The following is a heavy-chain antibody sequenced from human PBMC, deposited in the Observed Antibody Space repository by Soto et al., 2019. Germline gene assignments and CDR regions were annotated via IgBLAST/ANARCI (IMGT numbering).Heavy chain of an antibody. CDR1: GFTFSDHY. CDR3: ARGYCSSTSCSHYYYYGMDV. Sequence: VQLVESGGGLVQPGGSLRLSCAASGFTFSDHYMDWVRQAPGKGLEWVGRTRNKANSYTTEYAASVKGRFTISRDDSKNSLYLQMNSLKTEDTAVYYCARGYCSSTSCSHYYYYGMDVWGQGTTVTVSS. D-gene: IGHD2-2*01. J-gene: IGHJ6*02. CDR2: TRNKANSYTT. V-gene: IGHV3-72*01.